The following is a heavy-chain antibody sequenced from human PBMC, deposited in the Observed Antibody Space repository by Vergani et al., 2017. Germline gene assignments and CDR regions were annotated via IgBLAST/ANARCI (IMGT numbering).Heavy chain of an antibody. CDR3: AGGGGSSAAYYYYYYGMDV. CDR2: ISAYNGNT. CDR1: GYTFTSYG. V-gene: IGHV1-18*01. D-gene: IGHD6-13*01. J-gene: IGHJ6*02. Sequence: QVQLVQSGAEVKKPGASVKVSCKASGYTFTSYGISWVRQAPGQGLEWMGWISAYNGNTNYAQKLKGRVTMTKDTSTSTAYMELRSLRSDDTAVYYCAGGGGSSAAYYYYYYGMDVWGQGTTVTVSS.